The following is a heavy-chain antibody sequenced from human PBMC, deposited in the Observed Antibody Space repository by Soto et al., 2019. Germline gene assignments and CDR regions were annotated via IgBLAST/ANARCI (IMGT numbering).Heavy chain of an antibody. CDR2: INYRGTT. D-gene: IGHD2-15*01. V-gene: IGHV4-39*01. CDR3: ARLVACNGGSCKFDP. J-gene: IGHJ5*02. CDR1: GGSISSSSYF. Sequence: QLQLQESGPGLVTPSETLSLTCTVSGGSISSSSYFWAWVRQSPAKGLEWIGSINYRGTTFYTASLRSRVTISIDTSKNQFSLTLNSETAADTALYYCARLVACNGGSCKFDPWGQGTLVTVSS.